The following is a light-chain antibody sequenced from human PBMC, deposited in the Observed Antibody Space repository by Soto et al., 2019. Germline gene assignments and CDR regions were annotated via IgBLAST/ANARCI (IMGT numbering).Light chain of an antibody. J-gene: IGLJ2*01. CDR3: AAWDDSLNCVV. Sequence: QAVVTQPPSTSEPPGQRVTISCSGSSSNIGTNTVNWYQQLPGTAPKLLIYRNHQRPSGVPDRFSCSKYGTSASLAISGLHPEDDADYYCAAWDDSLNCVVFGGGTKLTVL. V-gene: IGLV1-44*01. CDR1: SSNIGTNT. CDR2: RNH.